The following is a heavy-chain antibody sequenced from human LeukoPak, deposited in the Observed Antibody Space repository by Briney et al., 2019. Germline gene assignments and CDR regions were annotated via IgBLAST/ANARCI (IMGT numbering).Heavy chain of an antibody. Sequence: GASVKVSCKASGYTFTSYDINWVRQATGQGLEWMGWMNPNSGNTGYAQKFQGRVTITRNTSISTAYMELSSLRSEDTAVYYCARARARPGQLRPYNWFDPWGQGTLVTVSS. CDR3: ARARARPGQLRPYNWFDP. CDR1: GYTFTSYD. J-gene: IGHJ5*02. D-gene: IGHD6-6*01. V-gene: IGHV1-8*03. CDR2: MNPNSGNT.